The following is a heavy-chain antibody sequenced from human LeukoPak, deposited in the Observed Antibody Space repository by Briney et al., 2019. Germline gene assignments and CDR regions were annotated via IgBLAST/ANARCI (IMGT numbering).Heavy chain of an antibody. J-gene: IGHJ3*02. CDR3: SRDTADDAFDI. Sequence: GGSLRLSCAASGFAFSSYWMHWVRQAPGKGLVWVSRINSDGSTTSYADSVKGRFTISRDNAKNTLYLQMNSLRAEDTAVYYCSRDTADDAFDIWGQGTMVTVSS. CDR2: INSDGSTT. V-gene: IGHV3-74*01. CDR1: GFAFSSYW.